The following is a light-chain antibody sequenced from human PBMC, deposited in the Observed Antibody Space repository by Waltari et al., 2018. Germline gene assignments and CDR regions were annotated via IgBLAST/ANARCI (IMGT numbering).Light chain of an antibody. CDR2: EVS. V-gene: IGLV2-23*02. CDR3: CSYAGSSTPYV. Sequence: QSALTQPASVSGSPGQSITISCTGTSSDVGSYNLVSWYRQHPGKAPKLLIYEVSKRPSGVSNSLSGAKSGNAASLTISGLQAEDEADYYCCSYAGSSTPYVFGTGTKVTVL. CDR1: SSDVGSYNL. J-gene: IGLJ1*01.